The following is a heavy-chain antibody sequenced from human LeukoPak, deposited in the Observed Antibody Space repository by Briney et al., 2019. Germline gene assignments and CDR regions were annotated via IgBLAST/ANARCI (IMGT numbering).Heavy chain of an antibody. Sequence: ASVKVSCKASGYTFTSYGISWVRQATGQGLEWMGWMNPNSGNTGYAQKFQGRVTMTRNTSISTAYMELSSLRSEDTAVYYCARGTYYYGSGSYDAFDIWGQGTMVTVSS. CDR1: GYTFTSYG. CDR2: MNPNSGNT. V-gene: IGHV1-8*02. D-gene: IGHD3-10*01. CDR3: ARGTYYYGSGSYDAFDI. J-gene: IGHJ3*02.